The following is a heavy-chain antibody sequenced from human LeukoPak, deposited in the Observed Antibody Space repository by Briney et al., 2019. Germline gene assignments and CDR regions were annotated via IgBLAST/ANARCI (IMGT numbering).Heavy chain of an antibody. CDR3: ARGGELRWSVHFDY. Sequence: ASVKVSCKASGYTFTGYYMHWVRQAPGQGLEWMGWINPNSGGTNYGQKFQGRVTMTRDTYISTAYMELSRLRSDDTAVYYCARGGELRWSVHFDYWGQGTLVTVSS. CDR2: INPNSGGT. J-gene: IGHJ4*02. D-gene: IGHD4-23*01. CDR1: GYTFTGYY. V-gene: IGHV1-2*02.